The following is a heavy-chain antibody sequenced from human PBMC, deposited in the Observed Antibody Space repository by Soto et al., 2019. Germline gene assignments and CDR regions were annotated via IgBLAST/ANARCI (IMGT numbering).Heavy chain of an antibody. J-gene: IGHJ6*02. CDR2: IIPILGIA. CDR1: GGTFSSYT. CDR3: ARRISGSYSAFYYYGMDV. Sequence: QVQLVQSGAEVKKPGSSVKVSCKASGGTFSSYTISWVRQAPGQGLEWMGRIIPILGIANYAQKFQGRVTITAEKSASTAYMELSSLRSEDTAVYYCARRISGSYSAFYYYGMDVWGQGTRSPSP. V-gene: IGHV1-69*02. D-gene: IGHD1-26*01.